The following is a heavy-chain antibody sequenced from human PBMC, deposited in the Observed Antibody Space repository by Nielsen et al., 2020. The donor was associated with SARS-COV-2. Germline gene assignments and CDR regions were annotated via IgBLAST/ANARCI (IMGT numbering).Heavy chain of an antibody. CDR3: ARTWDSYSSSSWGAFDI. CDR1: GGSISSSSYY. Sequence: SETLSLTCTVSGGSISSSSYYWGWIRQPPGKGLEWIGSIYYSGSTYYNPSLKSRVTISVDTSKNQFSLKLSSVTAADTAVYYCARTWDSYSSSSWGAFDIWGQGTMVTVSS. CDR2: IYYSGST. D-gene: IGHD6-6*01. J-gene: IGHJ3*02. V-gene: IGHV4-39*01.